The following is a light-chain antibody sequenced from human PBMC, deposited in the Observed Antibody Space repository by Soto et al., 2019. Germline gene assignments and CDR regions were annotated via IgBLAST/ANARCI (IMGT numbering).Light chain of an antibody. CDR2: SNN. CDR1: SSNIGSNY. J-gene: IGLJ1*01. Sequence: QSVLTQPPSASVTPGQRATISCSGVSSNIGSNYVYWYQQLPGTAPKLLIYSNNLRPSGVPDRFSGSKSGTSASLAISGLRSEDEADYYCAAWDDSLSGHYVFGTGTKVTVL. V-gene: IGLV1-47*02. CDR3: AAWDDSLSGHYV.